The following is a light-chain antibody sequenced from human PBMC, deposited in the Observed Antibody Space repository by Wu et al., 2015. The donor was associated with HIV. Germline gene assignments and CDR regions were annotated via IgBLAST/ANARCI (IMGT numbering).Light chain of an antibody. Sequence: VLTQSPATLSVSPGERVTLSCRASQSVRDDLAWYQQKPGQAPRLLIYDASTRAPGVPARFRGSGAGTDFTLTIDSLEPEDFAVYYCQQRTTSIAFGQGTRLDLK. V-gene: IGKV3D-11*02. CDR2: DAS. J-gene: IGKJ5*01. CDR1: QSVRDD. CDR3: QQRTTSIA.